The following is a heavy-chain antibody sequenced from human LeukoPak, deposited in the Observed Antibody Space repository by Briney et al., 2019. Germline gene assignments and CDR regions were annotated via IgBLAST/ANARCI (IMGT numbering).Heavy chain of an antibody. Sequence: SETLSLTCTVSGGSISSGSYYWSWIRQPAGKGLEWIGRIHTSGSTKYNPSLKSRATISVDTSKNQFSLKLSSVTAADTAVYYCARIYCGGDCRGYYYHYYMDVWGKGTTVTISS. J-gene: IGHJ6*03. V-gene: IGHV4-61*02. CDR3: ARIYCGGDCRGYYYHYYMDV. CDR1: GGSISSGSYY. D-gene: IGHD2-21*02. CDR2: IHTSGST.